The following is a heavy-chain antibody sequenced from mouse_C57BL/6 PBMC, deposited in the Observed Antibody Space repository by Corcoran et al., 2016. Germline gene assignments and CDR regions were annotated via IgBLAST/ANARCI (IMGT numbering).Heavy chain of an antibody. D-gene: IGHD3-2*02. V-gene: IGHV1-76*01. CDR1: GSTFTDYY. CDR3: ARGSSGYD. J-gene: IGHJ2*01. Sequence: QVQLKKSGAELVRPGASVKLSCKASGSTFTDYYINWVKQRPGQGLAWIARIYPGSGNTYYNEKFKGNATLTAEKSSSTAYMQLSSLTSEDSAVYFCARGSSGYDWGQGTTLTVSS. CDR2: IYPGSGNT.